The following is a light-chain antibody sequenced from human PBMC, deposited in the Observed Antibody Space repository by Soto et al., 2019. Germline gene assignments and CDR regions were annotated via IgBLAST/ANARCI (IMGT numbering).Light chain of an antibody. CDR3: SSYTSFSTLV. CDR2: NVS. J-gene: IGLJ1*01. V-gene: IGLV2-14*03. Sequence: QSALTQPASVSGSPGQAITISCTGTSSDVGGHNSVSWYQHNPGKAPKLIIYNVSNRPSGVSNRFSGSKSGNTASLTISGLQAEDETDYYCSSYTSFSTLVFGTGTKVTVL. CDR1: SSDVGGHNS.